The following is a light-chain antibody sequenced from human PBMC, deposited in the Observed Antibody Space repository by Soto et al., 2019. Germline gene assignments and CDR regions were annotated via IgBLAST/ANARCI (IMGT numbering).Light chain of an antibody. CDR2: DTS. V-gene: IGKV3-11*01. CDR1: QTVSSK. J-gene: IGKJ1*01. CDR3: HQRKSWPRT. Sequence: EIVLTQSRATLSSSPGERATLSCRASQTVSSKLAWYQHKPGQAPRLLIYDTSNRATGIPARFSGSGSGTVFTLTISSLEPEDFAVYYCHQRKSWPRTFGQGTKVEIK.